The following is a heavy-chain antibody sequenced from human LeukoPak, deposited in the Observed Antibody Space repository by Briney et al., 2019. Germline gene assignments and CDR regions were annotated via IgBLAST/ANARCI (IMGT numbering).Heavy chain of an antibody. V-gene: IGHV3-23*01. Sequence: GGSLRLSCAASGFTFSSYAMEWVRQAPGKGLEWVSAISNNGGYTYYADSVQGRFTIPRDNSKNTLYLQMNSLRAEDTAVYYCAKAAGYSSSWYLDYWGQGTLVTVSS. D-gene: IGHD6-13*01. CDR2: ISNNGGYT. CDR3: AKAAGYSSSWYLDY. CDR1: GFTFSSYA. J-gene: IGHJ4*02.